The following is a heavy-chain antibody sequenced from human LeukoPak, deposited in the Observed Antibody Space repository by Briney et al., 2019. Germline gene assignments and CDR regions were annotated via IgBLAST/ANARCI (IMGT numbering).Heavy chain of an antibody. CDR1: GGSISSGSYY. J-gene: IGHJ3*02. D-gene: IGHD2-2*01. V-gene: IGHV4-61*09. CDR3: VRGITSCKTCVRGAFDS. Sequence: SETLSLTCTVSGGSISSGSYYWNWIRQPAGKRLEWLGNIFTRGTTNYNASLASRLTISLDTAKNQFSLFLNSVTAADTAVYYCVRGITSCKTCVRGAFDSWGQGTMVTVSS. CDR2: IFTRGTT.